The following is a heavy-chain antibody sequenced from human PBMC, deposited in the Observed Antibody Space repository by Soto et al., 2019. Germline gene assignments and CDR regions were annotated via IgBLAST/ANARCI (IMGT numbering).Heavy chain of an antibody. Sequence: QLQLQESGPGLVKPSETLSLTCTVSGGSISSSSYYWGWIRQPPGKGLEWIGSIYYSGSTYYNPSLKSRVTISVDTSKNQFSLKLSSVTAADTAVYYCARLSSSGSVVVMGWGQGTLVTVSS. CDR2: IYYSGST. D-gene: IGHD3-22*01. J-gene: IGHJ4*02. CDR1: GGSISSSSYY. V-gene: IGHV4-39*01. CDR3: ARLSSSGSVVVMG.